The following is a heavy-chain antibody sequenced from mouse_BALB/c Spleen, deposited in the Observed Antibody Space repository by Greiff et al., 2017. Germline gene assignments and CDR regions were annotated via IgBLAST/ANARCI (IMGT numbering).Heavy chain of an antibody. V-gene: IGHV5-17*02. CDR1: GFTFSSFG. J-gene: IGHJ1*01. CDR3: ARYDWYFDV. D-gene: IGHD2-14*01. CDR2: ISSGSSTI. Sequence: DVKLVESGGGLVQPGGSRKLSCAASGFTFSSFGMHWVRQAPEKGLEWVAYISSGSSTIYYADTVKGRFTISRDNPKNTLFLQMTSLRSEDTAMYYCARYDWYFDVWGAGTTVTVSS.